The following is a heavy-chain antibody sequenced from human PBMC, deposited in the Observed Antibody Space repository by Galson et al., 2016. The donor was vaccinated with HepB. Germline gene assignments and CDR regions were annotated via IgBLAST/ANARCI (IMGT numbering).Heavy chain of an antibody. CDR3: ARRSGRTTLDY. CDR2: IFHSGSP. CDR1: GGSITSGDFY. J-gene: IGHJ4*02. D-gene: IGHD1-1*01. Sequence: TLSLTCTVSGGSITSGDFYWHWVRQSPGKGLEWIGYIFHSGSPYYNPSLESRITISVDTSKNQFSLKLSSVTAADTAVYYCARRSGRTTLDYWGQGTLVTVSS. V-gene: IGHV4-30-4*01.